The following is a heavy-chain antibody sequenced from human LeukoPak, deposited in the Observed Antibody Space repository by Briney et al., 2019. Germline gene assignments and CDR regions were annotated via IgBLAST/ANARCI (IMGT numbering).Heavy chain of an antibody. J-gene: IGHJ4*02. CDR1: GYTFTGYY. CDR2: INPNSGDT. CDR3: ARSNTSGYYPPTLRY. D-gene: IGHD3-22*01. Sequence: ASVKVSCKASGYTFTGYYMHWVRQAPGQGLEWMGWINPNSGDTDFAQKFQGMVTMTRDTSISTAYMELSRLRSDDTAVFHCARSNTSGYYPPTLRYWGQGTLVAVSS. V-gene: IGHV1-2*02.